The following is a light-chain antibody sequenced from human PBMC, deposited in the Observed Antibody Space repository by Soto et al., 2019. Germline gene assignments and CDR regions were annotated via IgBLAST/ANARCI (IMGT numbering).Light chain of an antibody. CDR3: LQDYNYPWT. CDR1: QGIRND. J-gene: IGKJ1*01. CDR2: AAS. Sequence: AIQMTHSPSSLSASVGDIVTITCRASQGIRNDLGWYQQKPGKAPKLLIYAASSLQSGVPSRFSGSGSGTDFTLTISSLQPEDFATYYCLQDYNYPWTLGQGTKVDIK. V-gene: IGKV1-6*01.